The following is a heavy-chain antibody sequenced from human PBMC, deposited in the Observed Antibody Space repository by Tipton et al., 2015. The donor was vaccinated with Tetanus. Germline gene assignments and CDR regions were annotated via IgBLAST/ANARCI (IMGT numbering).Heavy chain of an antibody. CDR1: GGSISSYY. CDR2: IYYSGST. Sequence: TLSLTCTVSGGSISSYYWSWIRQPPGKGLEWIGYIYYSGSTNYNPSLKSRVTISVDTSKNQFSLKLNSVTAADTAVYYCARSEQQLVRGYYYYYYMDVWGKGTTVTVSS. J-gene: IGHJ6*03. D-gene: IGHD6-13*01. CDR3: ARSEQQLVRGYYYYYYMDV. V-gene: IGHV4-59*01.